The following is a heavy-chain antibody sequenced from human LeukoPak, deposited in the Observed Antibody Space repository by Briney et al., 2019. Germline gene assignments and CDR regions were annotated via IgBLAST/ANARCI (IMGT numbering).Heavy chain of an antibody. J-gene: IGHJ4*02. D-gene: IGHD2-15*01. V-gene: IGHV3-23*01. CDR3: ATPGGSEAGC. CDR2: ISGSGGST. CDR1: GFIFSSYA. Sequence: RGSLRLSCAASGFIFSSYAMSWVRQAPGKGLEWVSGISGSGGSTYYADSVKGRFTISRDNSKNTLYLQMNSLRAEDTAVYYCATPGGSEAGCWGQGTLVTVSS.